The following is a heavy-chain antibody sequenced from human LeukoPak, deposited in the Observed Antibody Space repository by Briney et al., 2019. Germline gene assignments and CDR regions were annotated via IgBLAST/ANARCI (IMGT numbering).Heavy chain of an antibody. CDR1: GFTFSSYS. V-gene: IGHV3-21*01. CDR2: ISSSSSYI. CDR3: ARKRGSGSYYSDAFDI. Sequence: GGSLRLSCAASGFTFSSYSMNWVRQAPGKGLEWVSSISSSSSYIYYADSVKGRFTISRDNAKNSLYLQMNSLRAEDTAVYYCARKRGSGSYYSDAFDIWGQGTVVTVSS. J-gene: IGHJ3*02. D-gene: IGHD3-10*01.